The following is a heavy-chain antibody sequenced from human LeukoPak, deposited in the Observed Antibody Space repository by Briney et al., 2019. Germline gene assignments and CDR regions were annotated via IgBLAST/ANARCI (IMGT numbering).Heavy chain of an antibody. D-gene: IGHD3-10*01. CDR2: LYHSGAA. CDR1: GDSISNYY. V-gene: IGHV4-59*08. Sequence: SETLSLTCTVSGDSISNYYWTWIRQTPGKGLEWIGNLYHSGAADYNPSLKTRVTTSVDTSKNQFSLKLSSVTAADTAVYYCARHESSTYGSGSYYKPPLSRNWFDPWGQGTLVTVSS. J-gene: IGHJ5*02. CDR3: ARHESSTYGSGSYYKPPLSRNWFDP.